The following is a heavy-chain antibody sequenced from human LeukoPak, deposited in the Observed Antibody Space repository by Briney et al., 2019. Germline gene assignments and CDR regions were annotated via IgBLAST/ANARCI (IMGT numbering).Heavy chain of an antibody. Sequence: SETLSLTCTVSGYSISSGYYWGWIRQPPGKGLEWIGSIYPSGSTYYYPSLKSRVTISLDTSKNQFSLKLSSVTAADTAVYFCARGLEVRARVGYHYYMDVWGKGTTVTVSS. D-gene: IGHD1-26*01. CDR3: ARGLEVRARVGYHYYMDV. CDR2: IYPSGST. J-gene: IGHJ6*03. CDR1: GYSISSGYY. V-gene: IGHV4-38-2*02.